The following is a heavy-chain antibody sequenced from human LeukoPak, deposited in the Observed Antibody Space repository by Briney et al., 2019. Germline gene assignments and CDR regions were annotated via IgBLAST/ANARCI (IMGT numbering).Heavy chain of an antibody. D-gene: IGHD5-24*01. V-gene: IGHV3-48*01. CDR3: ARALRMAGNDY. CDR2: ISSSGSNI. Sequence: GGSLRLSCAASGFTFRSYSINWVRQAPGKGPEWVSYISSSGSNIYYADSVKGRFTISRDNAKNSLSLQMNSLRAEDTAVYYCARALRMAGNDYWGQGSLVTVSS. J-gene: IGHJ4*02. CDR1: GFTFRSYS.